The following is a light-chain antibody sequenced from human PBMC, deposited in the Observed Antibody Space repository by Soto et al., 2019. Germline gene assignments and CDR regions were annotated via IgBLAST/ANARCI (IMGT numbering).Light chain of an antibody. Sequence: DIQMTQSPSSLSASVGDRVTITCRASQSISKYLNWYQHKPGKGPKLLIYGASTLQSGVPSRFSGSGSGTDFTPTISSLQPEDVATYYCQQSNSIPPWTFGQGTKVDIK. J-gene: IGKJ1*01. CDR3: QQSNSIPPWT. V-gene: IGKV1-39*01. CDR2: GAS. CDR1: QSISKY.